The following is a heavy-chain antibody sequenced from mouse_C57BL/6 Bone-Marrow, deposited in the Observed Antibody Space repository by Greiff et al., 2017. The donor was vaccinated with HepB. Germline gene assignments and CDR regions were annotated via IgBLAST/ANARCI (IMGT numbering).Heavy chain of an antibody. CDR2: IYPVSGET. J-gene: IGHJ4*01. D-gene: IGHD2-5*01. CDR3: FYSNYGWFYAMDY. Sequence: VQLQQSGAELASPGASVTLSCKASGYTFTDHIMNWVKKRPGQGLEWIGRIYPVSGETNYNQKLMGKATFSVDRSSSTVYMVLNSLTSEDPAVYYCFYSNYGWFYAMDYWGQGTSVTVSS. CDR1: GYTFTDHI. V-gene: IGHV1-11*01.